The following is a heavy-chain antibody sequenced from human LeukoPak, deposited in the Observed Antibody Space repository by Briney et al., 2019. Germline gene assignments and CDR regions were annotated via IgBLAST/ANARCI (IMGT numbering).Heavy chain of an antibody. CDR2: MNPSSGNT. CDR1: GYSFSTFD. J-gene: IGHJ4*02. Sequence: ASLKVSSKASGYSFSTFDINWVRQAPGQGPEWMGWMNPSSGNTGYAQKFQGRVTLTRSTSMTTAYMELSSLRSEDTAVYYCARQSLDGGSCYNYWGQGTPVTISS. V-gene: IGHV1-8*01. D-gene: IGHD2-15*01. CDR3: ARQSLDGGSCYNY.